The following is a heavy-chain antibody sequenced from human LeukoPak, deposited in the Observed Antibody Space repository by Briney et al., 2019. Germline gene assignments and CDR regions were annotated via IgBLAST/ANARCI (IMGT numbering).Heavy chain of an antibody. Sequence: GGSLRLSCAASGFAFSSYAMSWVRQAQGKGLEWVSGMSGSGGSIHYADSVKGRFTISRDNSKNTLYLQMNSLRAEDTAVYYCAKARGYCSGDTCYYFDYWGQGTLVTVSS. J-gene: IGHJ4*02. CDR1: GFAFSSYA. D-gene: IGHD2-15*01. CDR2: MSGSGGSI. V-gene: IGHV3-23*01. CDR3: AKARGYCSGDTCYYFDY.